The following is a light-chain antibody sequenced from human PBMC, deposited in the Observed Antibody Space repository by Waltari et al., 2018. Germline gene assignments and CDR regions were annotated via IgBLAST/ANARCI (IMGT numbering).Light chain of an antibody. Sequence: DIVMTQSPDSLAVSLGERATINFQSSQSVLYSSNNKNYLAWYQQKPGQPPKLLIYWASTRESGVPDRFSGSGSGTDFTLTISSLQAEDVAVYYCQQYYSTPHSFGQGTKLEIK. CDR1: QSVLYSSNNKNY. V-gene: IGKV4-1*01. CDR2: WAS. CDR3: QQYYSTPHS. J-gene: IGKJ2*03.